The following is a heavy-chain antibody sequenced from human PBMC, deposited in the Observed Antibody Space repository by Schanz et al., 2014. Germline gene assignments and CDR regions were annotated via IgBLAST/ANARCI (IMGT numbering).Heavy chain of an antibody. Sequence: QVQLVESGGGVVQPGRSLRLSCAASGFSFSTYALHWVRQAPGKGLEWVAVISFDGSNEFHADSVKGRFTISRDNSKNTLSLPMNSLRPEDTALSYCARLWGSAWHSPTHDSFDAWGQGTMVTVSS. V-gene: IGHV3-30*04. CDR2: ISFDGSNE. CDR1: GFSFSTYA. J-gene: IGHJ3*01. CDR3: ARLWGSAWHSPTHDSFDA. D-gene: IGHD6-19*01.